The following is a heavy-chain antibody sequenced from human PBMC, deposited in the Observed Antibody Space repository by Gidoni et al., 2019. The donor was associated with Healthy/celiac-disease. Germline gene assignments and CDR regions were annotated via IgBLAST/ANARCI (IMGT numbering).Heavy chain of an antibody. J-gene: IGHJ3*02. Sequence: EVQLVQSGAEVKKPGESLKISCKGSEYSFTSYWIGWVRQMPGKGLEWMGSIYPGDSDTRYSPSFQGQVTISADKSISTAYLQWSSLKASDTAMYYCARQRVTIFLKDAFDIWGQGTMVTVSS. CDR1: EYSFTSYW. V-gene: IGHV5-51*01. D-gene: IGHD3-3*01. CDR3: ARQRVTIFLKDAFDI. CDR2: IYPGDSDT.